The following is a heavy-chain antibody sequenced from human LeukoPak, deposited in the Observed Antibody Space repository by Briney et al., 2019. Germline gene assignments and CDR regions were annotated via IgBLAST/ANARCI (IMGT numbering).Heavy chain of an antibody. V-gene: IGHV3-30*18. Sequence: PGGSLRLSCAASGFTFSRYDMHWVRQAPGKGPEWVALISYDGSNKYYADSVKGRFTISRDNSKNTLFLQMNSLRAEDTAVFYCAKDPPAYSTGWYYFDYWGQGTLVTVSS. D-gene: IGHD6-19*01. CDR1: GFTFSRYD. CDR3: AKDPPAYSTGWYYFDY. J-gene: IGHJ4*02. CDR2: ISYDGSNK.